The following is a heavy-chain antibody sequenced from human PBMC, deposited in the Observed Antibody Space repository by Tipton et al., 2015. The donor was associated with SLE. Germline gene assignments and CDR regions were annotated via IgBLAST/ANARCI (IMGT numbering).Heavy chain of an antibody. CDR1: GGSISSGSYY. CDR2: IYTSGST. Sequence: TLSLTCTVSGGSISSGSYYWSWIRQPAGKGLEWIGRIYTSGSTNYNPSLKSRVTISVDTSKNHFSLKLSSVTAADTAVYYCATFLTGDPYFDYWGQGTLVTVSS. D-gene: IGHD7-27*01. CDR3: ATFLTGDPYFDY. J-gene: IGHJ4*02. V-gene: IGHV4-61*02.